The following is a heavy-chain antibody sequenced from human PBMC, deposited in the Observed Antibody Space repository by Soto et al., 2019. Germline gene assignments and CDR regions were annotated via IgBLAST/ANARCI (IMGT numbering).Heavy chain of an antibody. D-gene: IGHD3-9*01. V-gene: IGHV3-30-3*01. CDR2: ISYDGSNK. CDR1: GFTFSSYA. J-gene: IGHJ4*02. Sequence: GGSLRLSCAASGFTFSSYAMHWVRQAPGKGLEWVAVISYDGSNKYYADSVKGRFTISRDNSKNTLYLQMNSLRAEDTAVYYCARGLRYFDWPYTPFDYWGQGTLVTVSS. CDR3: ARGLRYFDWPYTPFDY.